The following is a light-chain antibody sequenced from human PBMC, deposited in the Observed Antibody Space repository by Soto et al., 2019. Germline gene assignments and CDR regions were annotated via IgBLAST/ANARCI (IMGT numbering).Light chain of an antibody. Sequence: DIQMTQSPSTLSASVGDRVTISCRASRRISSWLAWYQQQPGKAPKLVVYDASTLQSAVPSRFSCNGPGTEFTLTISRLQPEDLGTYFCQQYQGYPWTFGQGTKVDIK. CDR3: QQYQGYPWT. CDR1: RRISSW. CDR2: DAS. V-gene: IGKV1-5*01. J-gene: IGKJ1*01.